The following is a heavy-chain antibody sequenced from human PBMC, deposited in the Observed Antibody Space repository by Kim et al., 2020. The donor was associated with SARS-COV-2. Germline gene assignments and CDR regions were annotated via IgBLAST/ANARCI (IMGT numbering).Heavy chain of an antibody. V-gene: IGHV3-23*03. CDR1: GFTFSSYA. Sequence: GGSLRLSCAASGFTFSSYAMSWVRQAPGKGLEWVSVIYSGGSSTYYADSVKGRFTISRDNSKNTLYLQMNSLRAEDTAVYYCAKNVGDYGSGWWIVAFDYWGQGTLVTVSS. CDR3: AKNVGDYGSGWWIVAFDY. D-gene: IGHD6-19*01. J-gene: IGHJ4*02. CDR2: IYSGGSST.